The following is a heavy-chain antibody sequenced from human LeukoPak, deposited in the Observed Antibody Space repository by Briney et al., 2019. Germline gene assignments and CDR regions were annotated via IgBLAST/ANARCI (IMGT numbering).Heavy chain of an antibody. D-gene: IGHD3-22*01. CDR2: ISAYNGNT. J-gene: IGHJ1*01. V-gene: IGHV1-18*01. CDR1: GYTFTSYG. Sequence: ASVKVSCKASGYTFTSYGISWVRQAPGQGLEWMGWISAYNGNTNYAQKLQGRVTMTTDTSTSTAYMELRSLRSDDTAVYYCASPGGLYYEEKYFQHWGQGTLVTVSS. CDR3: ASPGGLYYEEKYFQH.